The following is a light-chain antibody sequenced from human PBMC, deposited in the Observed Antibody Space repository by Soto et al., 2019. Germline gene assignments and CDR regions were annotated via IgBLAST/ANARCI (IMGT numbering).Light chain of an antibody. CDR2: KSS. V-gene: IGKV1-5*03. CDR3: QQYSSYWT. Sequence: ILMSQSPSSLSASVGDTVTITCRASQDVDKWLAWYQQKPGKAPKLLIYKSSTLIGGVPSRFSAVGSGTEYSLTISGLHPEYVATYYCQQYSSYWTFGQGTMVEIK. CDR1: QDVDKW. J-gene: IGKJ1*01.